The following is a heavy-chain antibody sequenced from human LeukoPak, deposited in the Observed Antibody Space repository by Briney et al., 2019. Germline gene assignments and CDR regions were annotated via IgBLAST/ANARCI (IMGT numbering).Heavy chain of an antibody. V-gene: IGHV1-69*05. D-gene: IGHD5-18*01. Sequence: GASVKVSCKASGGTFSSYAISWVRQALGQGLEWMGGIIPIFGTANYAQKFQGRVTITTDESTSTAYMELSSLRSEDTAVYYCARARGYSYGYEGYFDYGGQGTLVTVSS. J-gene: IGHJ4*02. CDR3: ARARGYSYGYEGYFDY. CDR2: IIPIFGTA. CDR1: GGTFSSYA.